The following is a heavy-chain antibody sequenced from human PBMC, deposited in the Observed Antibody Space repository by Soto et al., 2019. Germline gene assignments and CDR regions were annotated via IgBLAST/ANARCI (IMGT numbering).Heavy chain of an antibody. D-gene: IGHD6-13*01. CDR3: ARLKQLVFMVV. CDR2: ISANNGNT. V-gene: IGHV1-18*01. J-gene: IGHJ6*02. Sequence: QVPLVQSGAEVRKPGASVKVSCKASGYTFPNYGIIWVRQAPGQGLEWMAWISANNGNTKYAQKFQDRVTMTTDTSTTTAYMELRSLRSDDTAVYYCARLKQLVFMVVWGQGTTVTVSS. CDR1: GYTFPNYG.